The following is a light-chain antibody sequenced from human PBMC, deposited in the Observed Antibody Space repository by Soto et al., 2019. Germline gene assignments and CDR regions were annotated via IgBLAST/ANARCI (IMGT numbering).Light chain of an antibody. J-gene: IGKJ2*01. Sequence: AIRMTQSPSSFSASTGDRVTITCRASQGISNYLAWYQQKPGKAPKLLIHTASILQSGVPLRFSGSGSGTEFTLTISSLQPEDFATYYCQQYYGAPYTFGQGTKLEIK. CDR2: TAS. CDR3: QQYYGAPYT. CDR1: QGISNY. V-gene: IGKV1-8*01.